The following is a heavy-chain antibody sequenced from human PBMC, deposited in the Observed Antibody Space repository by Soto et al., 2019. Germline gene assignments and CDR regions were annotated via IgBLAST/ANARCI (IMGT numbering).Heavy chain of an antibody. D-gene: IGHD3-22*01. CDR2: ISSSSSTI. Sequence: EVQLVESGGGLVQPGGSLRLSCAASGFTFSSYSMNWVRQAPGKGLEWVSYISSSSSTIYYADSVKGRFTISRDNVKNSLYLQMNSLRAEDTALYYCAKNSGYYYDAFDIWGQGTMVTVSS. J-gene: IGHJ3*02. V-gene: IGHV3-48*01. CDR1: GFTFSSYS. CDR3: AKNSGYYYDAFDI.